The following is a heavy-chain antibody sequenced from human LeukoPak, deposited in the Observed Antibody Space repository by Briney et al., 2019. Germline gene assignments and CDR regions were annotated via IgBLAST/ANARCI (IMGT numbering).Heavy chain of an antibody. V-gene: IGHV4-34*01. CDR3: ARQSDTNGPGS. D-gene: IGHD2-8*01. Sequence: GSLRLSCAASGFTVSRSYMSWIRQPPGKGLEWIGEINHSGSTNYNPSLKSRVTLSLDKSKNQFSLSLSSVTAADTAVYYCARQSDTNGPGSWGQGTLVTVSS. J-gene: IGHJ4*02. CDR1: GFTVSRSY. CDR2: INHSGST.